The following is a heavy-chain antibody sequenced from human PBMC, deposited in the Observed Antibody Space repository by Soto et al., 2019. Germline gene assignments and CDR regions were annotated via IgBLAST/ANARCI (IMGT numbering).Heavy chain of an antibody. D-gene: IGHD2-2*01. J-gene: IGHJ4*02. CDR2: IYYTGNT. Sequence: QVQLQESGPGLVKPSQTLSLTCTVSGASISGGDYYWTWIRQPPGKGLEWIGSIYYTGNTYSNPSLESRLSISVAHPNNQFALRLTSLTAPDTAIYYCARATYNSSTYYLDYWGQGTLVTVSS. CDR1: GASISGGDYY. V-gene: IGHV4-30-4*01. CDR3: ARATYNSSTYYLDY.